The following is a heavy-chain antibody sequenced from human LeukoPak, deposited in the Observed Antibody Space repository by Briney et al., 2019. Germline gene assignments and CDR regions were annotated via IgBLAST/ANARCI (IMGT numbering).Heavy chain of an antibody. CDR3: AKDRGIAAAYYFMDV. Sequence: PGGSLRLSCAASGFTLSNSGMHWVRQAPGKGLEWVAFIPYDGSNEYYADSVKGRFTISRDNSKNTLYLEMNSLRAEDTAMYYCAKDRGIAAAYYFMDVWGKGTTVTVSS. CDR1: GFTLSNSG. D-gene: IGHD6-13*01. CDR2: IPYDGSNE. J-gene: IGHJ6*03. V-gene: IGHV3-30*02.